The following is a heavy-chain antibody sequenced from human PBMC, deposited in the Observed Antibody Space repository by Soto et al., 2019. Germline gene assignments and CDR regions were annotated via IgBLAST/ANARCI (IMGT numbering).Heavy chain of an antibody. J-gene: IGHJ4*02. CDR1: GGSISSGGYY. CDR2: IYYSGRT. V-gene: IGHV4-31*03. D-gene: IGHD2-2*01. CDR3: ARSSTSANYFDY. Sequence: QVQLQESGPGLVKPSQTLSLSCTVSGGSISSGGYYWSWIRQHPGKGLEWIGYIYYSGRTYYNPSLKSRLNISVDTSKNPFSLKLSSVTAAATAVYYCARSSTSANYFDYWGQGTLVTVSS.